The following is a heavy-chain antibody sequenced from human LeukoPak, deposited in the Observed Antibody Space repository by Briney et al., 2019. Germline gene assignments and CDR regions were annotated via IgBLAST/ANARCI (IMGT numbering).Heavy chain of an antibody. Sequence: GGSLRLSCAASGFTFSSYSMNWVRQAPGKGLEWVSSISSSSSYIYYADSVKGRFAISRDNAKNSLYLQMNSLRAEDTAVYYCARDEVVVAANYFDYWGQGTLVTVSS. V-gene: IGHV3-21*01. CDR3: ARDEVVVAANYFDY. J-gene: IGHJ4*02. CDR1: GFTFSSYS. D-gene: IGHD2-15*01. CDR2: ISSSSSYI.